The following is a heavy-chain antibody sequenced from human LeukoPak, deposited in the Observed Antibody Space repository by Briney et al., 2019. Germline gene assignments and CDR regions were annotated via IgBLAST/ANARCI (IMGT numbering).Heavy chain of an antibody. CDR1: GYTFTSYG. D-gene: IGHD3-3*01. CDR2: TSAYNGNT. Sequence: ASVKVSCKASGYTFTSYGISWVRQAPGQGLEWMGWTSAYNGNTNYAQKLQGRVTMTTDTSTSTAYMELRSLRSDDTAVYYCARDQYYDFWSGYFSFDYWGQGTLVTVSS. CDR3: ARDQYYDFWSGYFSFDY. V-gene: IGHV1-18*01. J-gene: IGHJ4*02.